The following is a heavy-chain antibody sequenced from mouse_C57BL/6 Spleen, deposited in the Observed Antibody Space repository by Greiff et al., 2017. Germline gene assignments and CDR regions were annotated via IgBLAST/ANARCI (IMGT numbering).Heavy chain of an antibody. CDR2: IRNKANGYTT. CDR3: ARYARLGMDY. CDR1: GFTFTDYY. Sequence: DVQLVESGGGLVQPGGSLSLSCAASGFTFTDYYMSWVRQPPGKALEWLGFIRNKANGYTTEYSASVKGRFTISRDNSQSILYLQMNALRAEDSATYYCARYARLGMDYWGQGTSVTVSS. J-gene: IGHJ4*01. V-gene: IGHV7-3*01.